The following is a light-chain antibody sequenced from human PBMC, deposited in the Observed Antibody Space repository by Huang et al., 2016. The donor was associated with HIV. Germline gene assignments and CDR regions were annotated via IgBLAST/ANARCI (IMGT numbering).Light chain of an antibody. CDR2: DAS. CDR1: QSVSSY. J-gene: IGKJ4*01. Sequence: EIVLTQSPATLSLSPGERATLSCRASQSVSSYLAWYQQKPGQAPRLLIYDASNRATGIPARFIGTRSGTDFTLTISSLEPEDFAVYYCQQRSNWLLTFGGGTKVEIK. CDR3: QQRSNWLLT. V-gene: IGKV3-11*01.